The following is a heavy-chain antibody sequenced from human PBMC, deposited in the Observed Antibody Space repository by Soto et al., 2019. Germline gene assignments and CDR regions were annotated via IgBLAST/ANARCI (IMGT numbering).Heavy chain of an antibody. D-gene: IGHD3-10*01. CDR3: ASDRGDGYNNY. CDR1: GGTFSSYT. CDR2: IIPILGRA. J-gene: IGHJ4*02. V-gene: IGHV1-69*08. Sequence: QVQLVQSGAEVKKPGSSVKVSCQASGGTFSSYTIRLVRQAPGQGLAWLGRIIPILGRANYATKFQGRVTITAEKSTSTAYMELSSLRAEDTAVYSCASDRGDGYNNYWGQGTLVTVSS.